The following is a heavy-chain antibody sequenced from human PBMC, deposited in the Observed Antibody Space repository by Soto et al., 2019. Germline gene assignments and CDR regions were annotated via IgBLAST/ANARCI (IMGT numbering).Heavy chain of an antibody. CDR2: ISAYNGNT. J-gene: IGHJ3*02. CDR1: GYTFTSYG. CDR3: ARVRYYDSSGYSPLDAFDI. Sequence: ASVKVSCKASGYTFTSYGISWVRQAPGQGLEWMGWISAYNGNTNYAQKLQGRLTMTTDTSTSTAYVELRSLRSDDTAVYYCARVRYYDSSGYSPLDAFDIWGQGTMVTVSS. D-gene: IGHD3-22*01. V-gene: IGHV1-18*01.